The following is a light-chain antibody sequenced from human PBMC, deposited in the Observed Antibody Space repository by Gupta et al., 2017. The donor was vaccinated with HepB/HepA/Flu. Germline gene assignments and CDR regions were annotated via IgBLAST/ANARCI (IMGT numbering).Light chain of an antibody. J-gene: IGKJ5*01. CDR1: QSISSY. V-gene: IGKV1-39*01. Sequence: DIQMTQSPSSLSASVGDRVTITCRASQSISSYLNWYQQKPGKAPKLLIYAASSLQSGVPSRFSGSGSGTDFTLTISSLQPEEFATYYCQQSYSTPRGFGQGTRLEIK. CDR3: QQSYSTPRG. CDR2: AAS.